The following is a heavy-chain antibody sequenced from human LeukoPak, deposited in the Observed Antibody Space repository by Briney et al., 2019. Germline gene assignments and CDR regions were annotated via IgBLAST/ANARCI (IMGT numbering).Heavy chain of an antibody. CDR3: ARGEERGSGTVHFDY. D-gene: IGHD3-10*01. Sequence: PSQTLSLTCTGSGGSISNNNWWSWVRQPPGMGLEWIGEIYHGGSTNYNPSLKSRVTMSVDRSKNQFSLKLSSVTAADTAVYYCARGEERGSGTVHFDYWGQGTLVTVSS. V-gene: IGHV4-4*02. CDR2: IYHGGST. CDR1: GGSISNNNW. J-gene: IGHJ4*02.